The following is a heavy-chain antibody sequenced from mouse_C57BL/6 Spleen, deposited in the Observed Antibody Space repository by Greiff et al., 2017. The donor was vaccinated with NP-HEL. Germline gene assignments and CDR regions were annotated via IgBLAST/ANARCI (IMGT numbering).Heavy chain of an antibody. CDR1: GFTFSSYA. Sequence: EVQRVESGGGLVKPGGSLKLSCAASGFTFSSYAMSWVRQTPEKRLEWVATISDGGSYTYYPDNVKGRFTISRDNAKNNLYLQMSHLKSEDTAMYYCARDLLFYYDYDGGFAYWGQGTLVTVAA. D-gene: IGHD2-4*01. CDR2: ISDGGSYT. J-gene: IGHJ3*01. V-gene: IGHV5-4*01. CDR3: ARDLLFYYDYDGGFAY.